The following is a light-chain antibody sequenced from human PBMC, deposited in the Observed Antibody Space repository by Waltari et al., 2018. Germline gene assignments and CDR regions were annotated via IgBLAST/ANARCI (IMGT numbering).Light chain of an antibody. CDR3: SSYAGSNNLGV. V-gene: IGLV2-8*01. J-gene: IGLJ2*01. Sequence: QSALTQPPSASGSPGQSVTISCTGTSSDVGGSNYVPWYQQHPGKVPKLMIYEVSKRPSGVPDRFSGSKSGNTASLTVSGLQAEDEADYYCSSYAGSNNLGVFGGGTKLTVL. CDR2: EVS. CDR1: SSDVGGSNY.